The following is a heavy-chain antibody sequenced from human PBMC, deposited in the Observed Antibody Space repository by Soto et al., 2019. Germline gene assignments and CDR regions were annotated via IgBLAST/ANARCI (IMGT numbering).Heavy chain of an antibody. CDR3: ARDRHTRGAYYYYYYMDV. V-gene: IGHV4-59*01. Sequence: SETLSLTCTVSGGSISSYYWSWIRQPPGKGLEWIGYIYYSGSTNYNPSLKSRVTISVDTSKNQFSLKLSSVTAADTAVYYCARDRHTRGAYYYYYYMDVWGKGTTVTVSS. D-gene: IGHD2-2*02. CDR2: IYYSGST. CDR1: GGSISSYY. J-gene: IGHJ6*03.